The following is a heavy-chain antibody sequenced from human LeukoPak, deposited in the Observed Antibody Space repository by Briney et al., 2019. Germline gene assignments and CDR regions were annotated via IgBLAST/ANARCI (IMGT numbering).Heavy chain of an antibody. D-gene: IGHD3-22*01. J-gene: IGHJ4*02. CDR3: ARVYYDSSGPVRLDY. CDR1: GGSFNGYY. V-gene: IGHV4-34*01. CDR2: INHSGST. Sequence: SETLSLTCAVYGGSFNGYYWSWIRQPPGKGLEWIGEINHSGSTNYNPSLKSRVTISVDTSKNQFSLKLSSVTAADTAVYYCARVYYDSSGPVRLDYWGQGTLVTVSS.